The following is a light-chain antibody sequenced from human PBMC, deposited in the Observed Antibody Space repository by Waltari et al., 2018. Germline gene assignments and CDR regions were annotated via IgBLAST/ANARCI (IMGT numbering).Light chain of an antibody. J-gene: IGLJ2*01. V-gene: IGLV2-14*03. CDR1: NSDVGGSDY. Sequence: QSALTQPASVSGSPGQSITISCTGTNSDVGGSDYVSWYQQHAGQAPKLVIYDVSNRPSGVSNRFSGSKSGNTASLTIAGLQAEDEANYYCNSYSTTSAPVVFGGGTTLTVL. CDR2: DVS. CDR3: NSYSTTSAPVV.